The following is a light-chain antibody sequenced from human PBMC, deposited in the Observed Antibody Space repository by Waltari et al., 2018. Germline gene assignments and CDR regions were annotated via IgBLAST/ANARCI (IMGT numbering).Light chain of an antibody. CDR3: MQALQTPPMFT. V-gene: IGKV2-28*01. CDR2: LGS. CDR1: QSLLHSKRNNY. Sequence: DAAMTHSPLYLHVTPGDSASLSCSSSQSLLHSKRNNYLAWYFQTPGSSPQLLIYLGSNRASGVPDRFSGSGSGTDFTLTISRVEADDVGVYYCMQALQTPPMFTFGQGTKLEIK. J-gene: IGKJ2*01.